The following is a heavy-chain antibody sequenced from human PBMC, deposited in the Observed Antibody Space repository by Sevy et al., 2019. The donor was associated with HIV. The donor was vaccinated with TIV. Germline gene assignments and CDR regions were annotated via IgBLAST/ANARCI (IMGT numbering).Heavy chain of an antibody. CDR3: TTGPPLQFLEWLLKRGLYYFDY. D-gene: IGHD3-3*01. CDR1: GFTFSNAW. J-gene: IGHJ4*02. Sequence: GGSLRLSCAASGFTFSNAWMSWVRQAPGKGLEWVGRIKSKTDGGTTDYAAPVKGRFTISRDDSKNTLYLQMNSLKTEDTAVYYCTTGPPLQFLEWLLKRGLYYFDYWGQGTLVTVSS. CDR2: IKSKTDGGTT. V-gene: IGHV3-15*01.